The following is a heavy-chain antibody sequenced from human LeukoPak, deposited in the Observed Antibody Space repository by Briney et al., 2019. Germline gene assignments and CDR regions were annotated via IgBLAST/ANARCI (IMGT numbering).Heavy chain of an antibody. CDR2: IYSGGST. CDR3: ARVKNYYGSGSYYLDAFDI. CDR1: GFTVSSNY. Sequence: GGSLRLSCAASGFTVSSNYMSWVRQAPGKGLEWVSVIYSGGSTYYADSVKGRFTISRDNSKNTLYLQMNGLRAEDTAVYYCARVKNYYGSGSYYLDAFDIWGQGTMVTVSS. V-gene: IGHV3-66*01. J-gene: IGHJ3*02. D-gene: IGHD3-10*01.